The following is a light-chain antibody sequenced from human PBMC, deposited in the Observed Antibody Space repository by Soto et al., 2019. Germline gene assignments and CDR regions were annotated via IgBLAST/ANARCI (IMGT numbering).Light chain of an antibody. CDR3: QQYNNWPPWT. V-gene: IGKV3-15*01. J-gene: IGKJ1*01. CDR2: GAS. Sequence: RVMTQSPATLSLSPGERATLSCRASQSVSTNVAWYQQKPGQAPRLLIYGASTRATDIPARFSGSGSGTDFTLTISSLHSEDFAVYYCQQYNNWPPWTFGQGTKVEVK. CDR1: QSVSTN.